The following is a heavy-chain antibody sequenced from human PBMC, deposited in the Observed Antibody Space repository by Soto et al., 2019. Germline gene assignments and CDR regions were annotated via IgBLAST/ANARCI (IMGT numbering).Heavy chain of an antibody. CDR1: GFTLSGYT. V-gene: IGHV3-64*01. CDR2: ISSNGVGT. J-gene: IGHJ6*03. Sequence: VQMAESGGGLAQPGGSLSLSCAASGFTLSGYTVDWVLQAPGKGREYVSGISSNGVGTYYANSVQGRFTISRDNSKNTVYLQMGSLRPEDMAVYYCARRARPDFYYMDVWGKGTTVTVSS. D-gene: IGHD6-6*01. CDR3: ARRARPDFYYMDV.